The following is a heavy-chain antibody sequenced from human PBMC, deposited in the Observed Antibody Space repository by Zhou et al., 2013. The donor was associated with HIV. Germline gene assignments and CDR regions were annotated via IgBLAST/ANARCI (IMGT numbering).Heavy chain of an antibody. J-gene: IGHJ6*02. D-gene: IGHD3-22*01. Sequence: LEWIGSVYHSGNTNSNPSLKSRVTMSVDTSKNHFSLNLSSVTAADTAVYFCARDRYHFDNRDNALRYYGLDVWAQGPRSLSP. CDR3: ARDRYHFDNRDNALRYYGLDV. CDR2: VYHSGNT. V-gene: IGHV4-38-2*02.